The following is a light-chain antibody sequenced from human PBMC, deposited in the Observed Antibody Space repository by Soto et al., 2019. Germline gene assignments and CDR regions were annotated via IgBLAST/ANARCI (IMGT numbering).Light chain of an antibody. J-gene: IGKJ2*01. Sequence: EIVLTQSPGTLSVSPGERANVSCRASQSVSTNLAWFQQKPGQAPRLLIYGASTRATGIPARFSGSGSGTEVTLTINSLQSEDLAVYYCQQSNNWPYTFGQGTKLEV. CDR3: QQSNNWPYT. CDR2: GAS. V-gene: IGKV3-15*01. CDR1: QSVSTN.